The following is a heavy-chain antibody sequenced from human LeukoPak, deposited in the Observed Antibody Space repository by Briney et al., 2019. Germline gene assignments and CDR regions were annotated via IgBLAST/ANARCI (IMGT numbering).Heavy chain of an antibody. J-gene: IGHJ4*02. Sequence: GGSLRLSCGASGFTFSSSGMGGVRHAPGNGLECLTPITGSGGSKSYKDSVKGRFTISRDNSKNTLYLQMNSLRAEDTAVYYCARGRNTGRQFYFDYWGQGTLVTVAS. V-gene: IGHV3-23*01. D-gene: IGHD5-18*01. CDR1: GFTFSSSG. CDR3: ARGRNTGRQFYFDY. CDR2: ITGSGGSK.